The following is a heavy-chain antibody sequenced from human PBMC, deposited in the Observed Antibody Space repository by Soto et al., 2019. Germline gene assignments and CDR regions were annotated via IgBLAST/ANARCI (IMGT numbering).Heavy chain of an antibody. D-gene: IGHD2-15*01. CDR3: AKSSGGSCYSGVDY. J-gene: IGHJ4*02. CDR1: GFTFSSYA. V-gene: IGHV3-23*01. CDR2: ISGSGGST. Sequence: EVQLLESGGGLLQPGGSLRLSCAASGFTFSSYAMSWVRQAPGKGLEWVSAISGSGGSTYYADSVKGRFTISRDNSKNTLYLQMNSLRAEDTAVYYCAKSSGGSCYSGVDYWGQGTLVTVSS.